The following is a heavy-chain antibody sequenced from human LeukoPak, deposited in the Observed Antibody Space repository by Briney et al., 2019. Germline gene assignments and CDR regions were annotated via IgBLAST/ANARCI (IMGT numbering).Heavy chain of an antibody. CDR3: ARGWPPYYYGMDV. J-gene: IGHJ6*02. V-gene: IGHV4-31*11. D-gene: IGHD5-24*01. Sequence: SETLSLTCAVSGGSISSGGYSWSWIRQPPGKGLEWIGYIYYSGSTYYNPSLKSRVTISVDTSKNQFSLKLSSVTAADTAVYYCARGWPPYYYGMDVWGQGTTVTVSS. CDR2: IYYSGST. CDR1: GGSISSGGYS.